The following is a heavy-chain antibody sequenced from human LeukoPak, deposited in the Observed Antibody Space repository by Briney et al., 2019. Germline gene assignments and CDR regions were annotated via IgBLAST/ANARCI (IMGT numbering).Heavy chain of an antibody. CDR3: ARDALSPSFGF. D-gene: IGHD2-2*01. CDR1: GYSISSGYY. Sequence: SETLSLTCTVSGYSISSGYYWAWIRQSPGKGLEWLGSIYHSGSTYYNPSLKSRVTISVDTSKNQFSLKLRSVTAADTAVYYCARDALSPSFGFWGQGTLVTVSS. V-gene: IGHV4-38-2*02. CDR2: IYHSGST. J-gene: IGHJ4*02.